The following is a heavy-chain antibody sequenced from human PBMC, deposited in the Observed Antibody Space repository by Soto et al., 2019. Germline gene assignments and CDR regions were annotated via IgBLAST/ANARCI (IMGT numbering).Heavy chain of an antibody. CDR2: IYWDDDK. Sequence: QITLKESGPTLVKPTQTLTLTCTFSGFSLNTGGVGVGCILQPPGKALEWLALIYWDDDKAYSPSLKSRLTITKDTAKNQVVLTLTHMDPVDTDTYYCAHARNDFVAFDMWGQGTMVTVSS. D-gene: IGHD2-21*02. J-gene: IGHJ3*02. V-gene: IGHV2-5*02. CDR3: AHARNDFVAFDM. CDR1: GFSLNTGGVG.